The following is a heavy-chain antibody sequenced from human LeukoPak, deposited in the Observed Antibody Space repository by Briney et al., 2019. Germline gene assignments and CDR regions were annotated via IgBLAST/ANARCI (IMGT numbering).Heavy chain of an antibody. CDR2: ISSSSSYI. V-gene: IGHV3-21*01. J-gene: IGHJ3*02. D-gene: IGHD3-9*01. CDR1: GFTFSSYS. Sequence: GGSLRLSCAASGFTFSSYSMNWVRQAPGKGLEWVSSISSSSSYIYYADSVKGRFTISRDNAKNSLYLQMNSLRAEDMAVYYCARAPRYYDILTGYSMQDAFDIWGQGTMVTVSS. CDR3: ARAPRYYDILTGYSMQDAFDI.